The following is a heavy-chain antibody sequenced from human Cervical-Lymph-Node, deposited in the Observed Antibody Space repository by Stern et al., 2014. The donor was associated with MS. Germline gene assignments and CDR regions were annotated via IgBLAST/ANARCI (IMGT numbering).Heavy chain of an antibody. CDR3: ATGLMFDF. J-gene: IGHJ4*02. CDR1: GFIFSNYG. D-gene: IGHD2-8*01. CDR2: IWFDGTYK. V-gene: IGHV3-33*01. Sequence: VQLVESGGDVVQPGRSLRLSCATSGFIFSNYGFHWARQAPGKGLEWVAVIWFDGTYKYYADSVKGRFIISRDDSNNTVYLQMNNLRVEDMAIYYCATGLMFDFWGQGTRVTVAS.